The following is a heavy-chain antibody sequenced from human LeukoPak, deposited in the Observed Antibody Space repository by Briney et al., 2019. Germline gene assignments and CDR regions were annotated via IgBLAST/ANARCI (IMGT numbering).Heavy chain of an antibody. V-gene: IGHV1-8*01. Sequence: ASVKVSCKASGYTFTSYDINWVRQATGRGLEWMGWMNPNSGNTGYAQKFQGRVTMTRNTSISTAYMELSSLRSEDTAVYYCARPFITIFGVVAPLDYWGQGTLVTVSS. J-gene: IGHJ4*02. CDR3: ARPFITIFGVVAPLDY. D-gene: IGHD3-3*01. CDR1: GYTFTSYD. CDR2: MNPNSGNT.